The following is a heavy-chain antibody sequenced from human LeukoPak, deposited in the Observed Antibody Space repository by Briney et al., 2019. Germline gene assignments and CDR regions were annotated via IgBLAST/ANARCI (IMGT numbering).Heavy chain of an antibody. CDR1: GYTFTGYY. V-gene: IGHV1-2*02. CDR3: ARGGGWYYYDSSGSALDY. Sequence: ASVKVSCKASGYTFTGYYMHWVRQAPGQGLEWMGWINPNSGGTNYAQKFQGRVTMTRDTSISTAYMELSRLRSDDTAVYYCARGGGWYYYDSSGSALDYWGQGTLVTVSS. J-gene: IGHJ4*02. D-gene: IGHD3-22*01. CDR2: INPNSGGT.